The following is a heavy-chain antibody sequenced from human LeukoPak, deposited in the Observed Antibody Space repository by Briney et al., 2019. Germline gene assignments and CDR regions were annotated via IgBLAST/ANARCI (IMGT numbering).Heavy chain of an antibody. J-gene: IGHJ4*02. CDR1: GFTFSSYA. CDR3: ARGSGYSYDETIDY. CDR2: ISYDGSNK. V-gene: IGHV3-30*01. D-gene: IGHD5-18*01. Sequence: GGSLRLSCAASGFTFSSYAMHWVRQAPGKGLEWVAVISYDGSNKYYADSVKGRFTLSRDNSKNTLYLQMNSLRAEDTVVYYRARGSGYSYDETIDYWGQGTLVTVSS.